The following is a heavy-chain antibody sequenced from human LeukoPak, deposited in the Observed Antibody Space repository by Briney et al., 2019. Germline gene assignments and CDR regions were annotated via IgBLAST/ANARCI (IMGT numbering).Heavy chain of an antibody. D-gene: IGHD6-19*01. V-gene: IGHV1-69*04. J-gene: IGHJ4*02. Sequence: GSSVKVSCKASGGTFSSYAISGVRPAPGQGVEGMGRIMPILGIANYAQKFQGRVTITADKSTSTAYMELSSLRSEDTAVYYCARAIAVAGSRYFDYWGQGTLVTVSS. CDR3: ARAIAVAGSRYFDY. CDR2: IMPILGIA. CDR1: GGTFSSYA.